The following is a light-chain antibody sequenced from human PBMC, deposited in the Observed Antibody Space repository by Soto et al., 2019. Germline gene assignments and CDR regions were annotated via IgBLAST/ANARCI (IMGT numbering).Light chain of an antibody. CDR2: GAA. Sequence: EIVMAQSPASLSVSPGERAALSCRAGESISNNLAWYQQKPGQAPRLLIYGAATRAAGIPARFSGRGPGTEFTLTISSLQSEDFGVYYCQQYNNWPGTFGQGTKVDIK. V-gene: IGKV3-15*01. CDR1: ESISNN. J-gene: IGKJ1*01. CDR3: QQYNNWPGT.